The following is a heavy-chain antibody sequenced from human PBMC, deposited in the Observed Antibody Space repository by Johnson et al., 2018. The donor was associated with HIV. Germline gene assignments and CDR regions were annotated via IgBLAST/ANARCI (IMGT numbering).Heavy chain of an antibody. CDR3: TTDRATYDAFDI. CDR2: IYSGGSI. Sequence: VQLVESGGGLIQPGGSLRLSCAASGFTVSTNYMSWVRQAPGKGLEWVSVIYSGGSIYYAVSVKGRFTISRDNSKNTLYLQMNSLRAEDTAVYYCTTDRATYDAFDIWGQGTMVTVSS. D-gene: IGHD1-26*01. CDR1: GFTVSTNY. V-gene: IGHV3-53*01. J-gene: IGHJ3*02.